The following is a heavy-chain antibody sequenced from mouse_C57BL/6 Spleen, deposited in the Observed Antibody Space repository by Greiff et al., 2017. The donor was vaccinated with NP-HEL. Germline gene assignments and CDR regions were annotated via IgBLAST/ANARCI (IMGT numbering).Heavy chain of an antibody. CDR2: IDPANGNT. J-gene: IGHJ2*01. V-gene: IGHV14-3*01. CDR1: GFNIKNTY. CDR3: ARSPLTTVVAPYFDY. D-gene: IGHD1-1*01. Sequence: VQLQQSVAELVRPGASVKLSCTASGFNIKNTYMHWVKQRPEQGLEWIGRIDPANGNTKYAPKFQGKATITADTSSNTAYLQLSSLTSEDTAIYYCARSPLTTVVAPYFDYWGQGTTLTVSS.